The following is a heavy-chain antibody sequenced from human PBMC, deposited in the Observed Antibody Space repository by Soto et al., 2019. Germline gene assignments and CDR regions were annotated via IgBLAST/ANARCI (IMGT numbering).Heavy chain of an antibody. CDR1: GFTFSSYA. Sequence: GGSLRLSCAASGFTFSSYAMSWVCQAPGKGLEWVSAISGSGGSTYYADSVKGRFTISRDNSKNTLYLQMNSLRAEDTAVYYCAKSGGFPVYYYYYGMDVWGQGTTVTVSS. CDR3: AKSGGFPVYYYYYGMDV. D-gene: IGHD3-10*01. V-gene: IGHV3-23*01. CDR2: ISGSGGST. J-gene: IGHJ6*02.